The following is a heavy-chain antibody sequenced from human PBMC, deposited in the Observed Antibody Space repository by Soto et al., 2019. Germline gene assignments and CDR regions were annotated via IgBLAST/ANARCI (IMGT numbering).Heavy chain of an antibody. Sequence: QLQLQESGPGLVKPSETLSLTCTVSGGSISSSSYYWGWIRQPPGKGLEWIGSIYFSGSTYYNPSLKSRVTISVDTSKNQFSLKLTSGTAADTAVYYCARHTGDYIWGSYRLYWFDPWGQGTLVTVPS. CDR3: ARHTGDYIWGSYRLYWFDP. J-gene: IGHJ5*02. D-gene: IGHD3-16*02. CDR1: GGSISSSSYY. CDR2: IYFSGST. V-gene: IGHV4-39*01.